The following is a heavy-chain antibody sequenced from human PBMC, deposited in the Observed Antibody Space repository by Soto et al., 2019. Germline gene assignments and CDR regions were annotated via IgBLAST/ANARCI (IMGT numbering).Heavy chain of an antibody. V-gene: IGHV1-69*13. Sequence: SVKVSCKASGGTFSSYAISWVRQAPGQGLEWMGGIIPIFGTANYAQKFQGRVTITADESTSTAYMELSSLRSEDTAVYYCARGLVDSSGWYYHYYYGMDVWGQGTTVTVSS. CDR1: GGTFSSYA. J-gene: IGHJ6*02. CDR3: ARGLVDSSGWYYHYYYGMDV. CDR2: IIPIFGTA. D-gene: IGHD6-19*01.